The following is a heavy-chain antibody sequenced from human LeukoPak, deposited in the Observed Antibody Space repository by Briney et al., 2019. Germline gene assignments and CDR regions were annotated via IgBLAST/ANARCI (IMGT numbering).Heavy chain of an antibody. Sequence: ASVKVSCKASGDSFSNYAFSWVRQAPGQGFEWMGRIIPTFGVADYTQKFQGRLTITADKATSTAYMELSSLRSDDTAVYYCASLTAFDPWGQGTLVSVSS. CDR2: IIPTFGVA. CDR3: ASLTAFDP. J-gene: IGHJ5*02. CDR1: GDSFSNYA. V-gene: IGHV1-69*04. D-gene: IGHD5-18*01.